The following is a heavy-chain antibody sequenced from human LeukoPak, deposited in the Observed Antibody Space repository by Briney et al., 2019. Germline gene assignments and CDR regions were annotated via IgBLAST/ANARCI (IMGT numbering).Heavy chain of an antibody. V-gene: IGHV1-69*05. CDR3: ARDRVPAAISAHAFDI. CDR1: GGTFGSYA. D-gene: IGHD2-2*02. Sequence: SVKVSCKASGGTFGSYAIIWVRQAPGQGLEWMGGIIPIFGTANYAQKFQGRVTITTDESTSTAYMELSSLRSEDTAVYYCARDRVPAAISAHAFDIWGQETMVTVSS. CDR2: IIPIFGTA. J-gene: IGHJ3*02.